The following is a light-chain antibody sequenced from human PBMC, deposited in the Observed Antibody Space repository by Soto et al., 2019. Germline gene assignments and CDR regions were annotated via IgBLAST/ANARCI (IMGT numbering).Light chain of an antibody. CDR2: EVE. CDR1: SSDVGGYKY. J-gene: IGLJ1*01. V-gene: IGLV2-14*01. Sequence: QSVLTQPASVSGSPGQSITVTCTGTSSDVGGYKYVSWYQQHPGKAPKLLIYEVENRPSGVSSRFFGSKSGNTASLTISGLQVEDEAHYYCSSFESRGTLVFGTGTKVNVL. CDR3: SSFESRGTLV.